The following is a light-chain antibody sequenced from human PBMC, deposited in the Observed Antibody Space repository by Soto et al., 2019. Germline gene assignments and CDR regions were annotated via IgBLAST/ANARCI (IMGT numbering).Light chain of an antibody. CDR2: AAS. J-gene: IGKJ2*01. CDR3: QQSYSTPQP. V-gene: IGKV1-39*01. CDR1: QSISSY. Sequence: EIRITREKSSLCGSVGDRVTITWRASQSISSYLNWYQQKPGKAPKLLIYAASSLQCGVPSRFSGGGSWADLTLTISSLQPEDFATHFFQQSYSTPQPFG.